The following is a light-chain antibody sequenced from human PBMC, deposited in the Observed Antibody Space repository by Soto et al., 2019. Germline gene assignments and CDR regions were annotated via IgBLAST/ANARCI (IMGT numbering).Light chain of an antibody. V-gene: IGLV2-14*01. CDR3: SSYSSSSTYV. Sequence: QSALTQPASVSGSPGQSITISCTGTSSDVGAYSYVSWYQQHPGKAPKLMIYEVSNRPLGVSNRFSGSRSGNTASLTISGLYAEDEAGYYCSSYSSSSTYVFGTGTKLTVL. CDR1: SSDVGAYSY. CDR2: EVS. J-gene: IGLJ1*01.